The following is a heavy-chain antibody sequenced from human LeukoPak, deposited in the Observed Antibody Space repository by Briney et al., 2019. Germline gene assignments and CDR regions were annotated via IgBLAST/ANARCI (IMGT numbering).Heavy chain of an antibody. CDR2: ISGSGGST. Sequence: GGSLRLSCAASGFTFSSYAMSWVRQAPGKGLEWVSAISGSGGSTYYADSVKGRFTISRDNSKNTLYLQMNSLRAEDTAVYYCARDRRDSSSWYKAFDYWGQGTLVTVSS. J-gene: IGHJ4*02. CDR3: ARDRRDSSSWYKAFDY. D-gene: IGHD6-13*01. CDR1: GFTFSSYA. V-gene: IGHV3-23*01.